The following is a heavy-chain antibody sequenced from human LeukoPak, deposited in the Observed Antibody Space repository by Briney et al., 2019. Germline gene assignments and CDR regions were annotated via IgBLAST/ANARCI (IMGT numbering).Heavy chain of an antibody. V-gene: IGHV3-30*18. Sequence: GGSLRLSCAASGITFSSYGMHWVRQAPGKGLEWVAVISYDGSNKYYADSVKGRFTISRDNSKNTLYLQMNSLRAEDTAVYYCAKDLPPDYWGQGTLVTVSS. CDR2: ISYDGSNK. CDR3: AKDLPPDY. J-gene: IGHJ4*02. CDR1: GITFSSYG.